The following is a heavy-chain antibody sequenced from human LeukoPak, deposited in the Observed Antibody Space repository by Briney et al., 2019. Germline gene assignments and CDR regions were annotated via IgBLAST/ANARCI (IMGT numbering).Heavy chain of an antibody. D-gene: IGHD6-6*01. Sequence: SETLSLTCTVSGGSISSGGYYWSWIRQPPGKGLEWIGYIYHSGSTYFTPSLKSRVTISVDRSKNQFSLKLNSVTAADTAVYYCARVGYSSSTPGYFDYWGQGTLVTVSS. CDR3: ARVGYSSSTPGYFDY. CDR1: GGSISSGGYY. J-gene: IGHJ4*02. V-gene: IGHV4-30-2*01. CDR2: IYHSGST.